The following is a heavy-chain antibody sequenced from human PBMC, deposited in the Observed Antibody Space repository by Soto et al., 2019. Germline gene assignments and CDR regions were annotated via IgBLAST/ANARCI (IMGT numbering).Heavy chain of an antibody. J-gene: IGHJ4*02. Sequence: PGGSLRISCAASGFTFSNYWMHWVRQGPGEGLVWVSHINSDGSSTNYAYSVRGRFIISRENAEKTLYLQMNSLRAEDTAVYYCARDLSGPVDYWGQGAMVTVSS. CDR2: INSDGSST. CDR1: GFTFSNYW. V-gene: IGHV3-74*01. CDR3: ARDLSGPVDY.